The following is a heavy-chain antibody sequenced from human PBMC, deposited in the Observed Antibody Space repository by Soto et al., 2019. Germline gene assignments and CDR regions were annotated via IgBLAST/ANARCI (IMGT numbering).Heavy chain of an antibody. J-gene: IGHJ5*02. CDR3: ARDRKELWLLGPMYNWIDP. CDR1: GGTFSSYA. V-gene: IGHV1-69*13. CDR2: IIPIFGTA. D-gene: IGHD6-19*01. Sequence: SSVKVSCKASGGTFSSYAISWVRQAPGQGLEWMGGIIPIFGTANYAQKFQGRVTITADESTSTAYMELSSLRSEDTAVYYCARDRKELWLLGPMYNWIDPCGPAILVTLFS.